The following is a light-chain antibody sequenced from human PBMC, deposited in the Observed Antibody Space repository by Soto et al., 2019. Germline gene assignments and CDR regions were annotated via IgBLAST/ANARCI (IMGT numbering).Light chain of an antibody. Sequence: EIVLTQSPATLSLSPGERATLSCRASQSVRRYLAWYQQKPGQAPRLLIYDASNRATGIPARFSVSGSGTDFALTISSVEPEDFAVYYCQQRSNWPPITFGQGTRLEIK. J-gene: IGKJ5*01. CDR3: QQRSNWPPIT. CDR2: DAS. V-gene: IGKV3-11*01. CDR1: QSVRRY.